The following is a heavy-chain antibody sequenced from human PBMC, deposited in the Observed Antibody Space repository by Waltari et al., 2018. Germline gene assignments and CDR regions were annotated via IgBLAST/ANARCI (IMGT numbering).Heavy chain of an antibody. CDR2: MNPNSGNT. CDR3: ARVPSQYDFWSGSHPYYFDY. D-gene: IGHD3-3*01. CDR1: GYTFTSYD. V-gene: IGHV1-8*01. Sequence: QVQLVQSGAEVKKPGASVKVSCKASGYTFTSYDIHWVRQATAPTLEWMGWMNPNSGNTGYAQKFQGRVTMTRNTSITTVYMELSSLRSEDTAVYYCARVPSQYDFWSGSHPYYFDYWGQGTLVTVSS. J-gene: IGHJ4*02.